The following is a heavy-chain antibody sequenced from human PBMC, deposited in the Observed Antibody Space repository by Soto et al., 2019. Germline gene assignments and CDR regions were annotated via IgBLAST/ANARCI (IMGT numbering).Heavy chain of an antibody. CDR3: AKDMGASNYYYYGMDV. D-gene: IGHD1-26*01. CDR1: GFTFSSYA. CDR2: ISGSGGST. V-gene: IGHV3-23*01. Sequence: GGSLRLSCAASGFTFSSYAMSWVRQAPGKGLEWVSAISGSGGSTYYADSVKGRFTISRDNSKNTLYLQMNSLRAEDTAVYYCAKDMGASNYYYYGMDVWGQGTTVTVSS. J-gene: IGHJ6*02.